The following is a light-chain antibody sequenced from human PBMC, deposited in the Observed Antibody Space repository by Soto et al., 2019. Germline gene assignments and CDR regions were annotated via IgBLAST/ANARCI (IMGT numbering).Light chain of an antibody. CDR2: GVS. V-gene: IGKV3-20*01. J-gene: IGKJ4*01. Sequence: EIVLTPSPGTLSLSPGERATLYCRSSQTVNANFLAWYQQKPGQAPRLLIYGVSNRAPGIPDRFSGSGSGTDITLTISRLEPEDFAVYYCQQYGSSPLTFGGGTKVDI. CDR3: QQYGSSPLT. CDR1: QTVNANF.